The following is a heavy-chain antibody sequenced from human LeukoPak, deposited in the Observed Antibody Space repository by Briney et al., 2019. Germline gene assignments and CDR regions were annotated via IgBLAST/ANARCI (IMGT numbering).Heavy chain of an antibody. CDR2: INHSGST. D-gene: IGHD3-3*01. V-gene: IGHV4-34*01. CDR1: GGSFSGYY. CDR3: ARGHDFWSGYRRREVDY. J-gene: IGHJ4*02. Sequence: SETLSLTCAVYGGSFSGYYWSWIRQPPGKGLEWIGEINHSGSTNYNPSIKSRVTISVDTSKNQFSLKLSSVTAADTAVYYCARGHDFWSGYRRREVDYWGQGTLVTVSS.